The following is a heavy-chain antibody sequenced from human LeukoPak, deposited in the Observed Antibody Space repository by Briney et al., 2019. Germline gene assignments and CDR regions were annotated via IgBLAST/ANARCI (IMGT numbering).Heavy chain of an antibody. Sequence: PGGSLRLSCSASGFNFDTYAMNWVRQAPGKGLEWVSSISGGGGSTSYADSVKGRFTISRDNTKNTLYLQVNSLRAEDTAVYYCARVLYGSSYGSFDPWGQGTLVTVSS. CDR2: ISGGGGST. V-gene: IGHV3-23*01. CDR3: ARVLYGSSYGSFDP. CDR1: GFNFDTYA. D-gene: IGHD6-6*01. J-gene: IGHJ5*02.